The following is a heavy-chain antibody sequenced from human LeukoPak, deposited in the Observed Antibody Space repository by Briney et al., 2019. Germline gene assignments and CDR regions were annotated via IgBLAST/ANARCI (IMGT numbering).Heavy chain of an antibody. V-gene: IGHV3-7*01. CDR1: GFTFSSYW. J-gene: IGHJ4*02. Sequence: PGGSLRLSCAASGFTFSSYWPSWVRQAPGEGLEWVANIKEDGSEQHYVDSVKGRFTISRDNTKNPLYLQMNSLRAEDTAVYYCAREFSGSNYGFPFDYWVQGTLVTVSS. D-gene: IGHD1-26*01. CDR2: IKEDGSEQ. CDR3: AREFSGSNYGFPFDY.